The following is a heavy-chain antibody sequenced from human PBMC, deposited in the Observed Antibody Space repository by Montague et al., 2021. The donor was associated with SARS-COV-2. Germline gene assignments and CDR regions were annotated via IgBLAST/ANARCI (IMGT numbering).Heavy chain of an antibody. CDR2: INHSGST. Sequence: SETLSLTCAVYGGSFSGYYWSWIRQPPGKGLEWIGEINHSGSTNYNPSLKSRVTISVDTSKNQFSLKLSSVTAADTAVYYCARRGYSYYYYGMDVWGQGTTVPVPS. V-gene: IGHV4-34*01. CDR3: ARRGYSYYYYGMDV. D-gene: IGHD5-24*01. CDR1: GGSFSGYY. J-gene: IGHJ6*02.